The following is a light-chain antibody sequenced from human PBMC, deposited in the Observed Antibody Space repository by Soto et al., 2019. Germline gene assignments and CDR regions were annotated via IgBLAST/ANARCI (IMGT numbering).Light chain of an antibody. CDR3: QQRSNWPIT. CDR2: GAS. CDR1: QSVTTN. J-gene: IGKJ5*01. Sequence: TQSPASLSASVGDRVTITCRASQSVTTNLDWYQQKPGQAPRLLIYGASTRATGIPARFSGSGSGTDFTLTISSLEPEDFAVYYCQQRSNWPITFGQGTRLEIK. V-gene: IGKV3-11*01.